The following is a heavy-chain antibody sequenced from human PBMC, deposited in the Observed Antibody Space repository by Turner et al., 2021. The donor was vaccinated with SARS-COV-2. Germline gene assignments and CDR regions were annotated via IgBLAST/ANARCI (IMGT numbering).Heavy chain of an antibody. V-gene: IGHV4-34*01. J-gene: IGHJ4*02. CDR2: IHPSGST. Sequence: QVHLQQWGAGLLKPSETLSLTCAVYGGSFRGYYWTWIRQPPGKGLEWIGEIHPSGSTYYNPSLKSRVTISQDTSKSQFSLNLSSVTAADTAVYYCSRGDDSRKSGLLWGQGTLVTVSS. CDR1: GGSFRGYY. CDR3: SRGDDSRKSGLL. D-gene: IGHD2-21*02.